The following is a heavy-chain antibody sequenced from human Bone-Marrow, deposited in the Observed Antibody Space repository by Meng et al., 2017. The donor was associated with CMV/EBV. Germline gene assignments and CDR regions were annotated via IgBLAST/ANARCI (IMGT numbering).Heavy chain of an antibody. CDR1: GFTFSSYA. CDR3: ARDGGEDIVVVPAAITSHYFDY. V-gene: IGHV3-21*01. CDR2: ISSSSSYI. Sequence: GESLKISCAASGFTFSSYAMSWVRQAPGKGLEWVSSISSSSSYIYYADSVKGRFTISRDNAKNSLYLQMNSLRAEDTAVYYCARDGGEDIVVVPAAITSHYFDYWGQGTLVTVSS. J-gene: IGHJ4*02. D-gene: IGHD2-2*02.